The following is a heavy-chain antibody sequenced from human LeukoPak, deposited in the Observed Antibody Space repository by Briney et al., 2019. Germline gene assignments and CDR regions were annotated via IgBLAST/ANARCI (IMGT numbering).Heavy chain of an antibody. CDR2: ISYDGSNK. CDR3: AKDLRYSSSWYPAPGYYGMDV. V-gene: IGHV3-30*18. J-gene: IGHJ6*04. Sequence: PGRSLRLSCAASGFTFSSYGMHWVRQAPGKGLEWVAVISYDGSNKYYADSVKGRFTISRDNSKNTLYLQMNSLRAEDTAVYYCAKDLRYSSSWYPAPGYYGMDVWGKGTTVTLSS. D-gene: IGHD6-13*01. CDR1: GFTFSSYG.